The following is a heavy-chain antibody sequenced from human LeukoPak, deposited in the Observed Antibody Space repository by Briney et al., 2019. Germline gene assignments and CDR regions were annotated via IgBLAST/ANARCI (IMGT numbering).Heavy chain of an antibody. D-gene: IGHD2-2*01. CDR2: ISSSGGST. V-gene: IGHV3-23*01. J-gene: IGHJ4*02. CDR3: VKGSLYSTSYYYFDY. Sequence: GGSLRLSCAASGFTFSNYAMSWVRRAPEKGLEWVSAISSSGGSTYYAESVKGRFTISRDNSKNTLYLQLNSLRAEDTAVYHCVKGSLYSTSYYYFDYWGQGTLVTVSS. CDR1: GFTFSNYA.